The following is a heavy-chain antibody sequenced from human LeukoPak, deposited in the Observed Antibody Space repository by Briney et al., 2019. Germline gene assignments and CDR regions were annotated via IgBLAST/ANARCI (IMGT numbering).Heavy chain of an antibody. V-gene: IGHV3-23*01. CDR2: ISGSGGST. Sequence: GGSLRLSCAASGFTFSSYAMSWVRQAPGKGLEWVSAISGSGGSTYYADSVKGRFTISRDNSKNTLYLQMNSLRAEDTAVYYCAKDGYDSRGYYPYYYYGMDVWGQGTTVTVSS. CDR3: AKDGYDSRGYYPYYYYGMDV. D-gene: IGHD3-22*01. J-gene: IGHJ6*02. CDR1: GFTFSSYA.